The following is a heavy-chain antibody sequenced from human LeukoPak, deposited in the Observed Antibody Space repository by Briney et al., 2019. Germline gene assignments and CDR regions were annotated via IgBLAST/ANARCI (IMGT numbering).Heavy chain of an antibody. J-gene: IGHJ6*02. CDR2: IIPSFGTA. CDR3: AREPYYYDSSGYYPGYYYGMDV. V-gene: IGHV1-69*01. D-gene: IGHD3-22*01. CDR1: GGTSSTST. Sequence: SVKVSCKASGGTSSTSTINWVRQAPGQGLEWMGGIIPSFGTANYAQKFQGRVTITADESTSTAYMELSGLRSEDTAVYYCAREPYYYDSSGYYPGYYYGMDVWGQGTTVTVSS.